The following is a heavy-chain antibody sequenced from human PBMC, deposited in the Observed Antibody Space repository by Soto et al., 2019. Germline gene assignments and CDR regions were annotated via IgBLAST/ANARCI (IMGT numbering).Heavy chain of an antibody. CDR3: ARYRGGYSGSYYESLGDY. D-gene: IGHD1-26*01. CDR1: GFTFSSYG. V-gene: IGHV3-33*01. J-gene: IGHJ4*02. Sequence: QVQLVESGGGVVQPGRSLRLSCAASGFTFSSYGMHWVRQAPGKGLEWVAVIWYDGSNKYYADSVKGRFTISRDNSKNTLYLQMNSLRAEDTAVYYCARYRGGYSGSYYESLGDYWGQGTLVTVSS. CDR2: IWYDGSNK.